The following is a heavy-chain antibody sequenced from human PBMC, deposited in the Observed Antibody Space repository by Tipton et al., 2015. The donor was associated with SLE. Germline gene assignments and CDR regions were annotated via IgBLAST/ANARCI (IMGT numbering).Heavy chain of an antibody. D-gene: IGHD6-13*01. CDR2: IYYSGGT. J-gene: IGHJ4*02. CDR1: GGPISSHY. CDR3: ASDSSQDYFDY. V-gene: IGHV4-59*11. Sequence: TLSLTCTVSGGPISSHYWSWIRQPPGKGLEWIGYIYYSGGTNYNPSLKSRVTISVDTSKNQFSLKLSSVTAADTAVYYCASDSSQDYFDYWGQGTLVTVSS.